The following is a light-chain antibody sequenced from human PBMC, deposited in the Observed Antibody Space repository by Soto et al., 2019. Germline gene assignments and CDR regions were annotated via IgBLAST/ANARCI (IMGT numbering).Light chain of an antibody. CDR1: NSNIGAGYD. J-gene: IGLJ3*02. CDR3: QSYDASLSAWV. V-gene: IGLV1-40*01. Sequence: QPVLTQPPSVSGAPGQRVTISCTGSNSNIGAGYDAHWYQQVPGKAPKLLSYGNNNRPSGVLDRFSGSKSGASASLAISGLQAEDEADYYCQSYDASLSAWVFGGGTKLTVL. CDR2: GNN.